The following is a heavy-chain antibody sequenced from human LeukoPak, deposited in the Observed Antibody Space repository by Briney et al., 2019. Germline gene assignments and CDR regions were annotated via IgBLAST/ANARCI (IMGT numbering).Heavy chain of an antibody. V-gene: IGHV4-34*01. D-gene: IGHD3-10*01. CDR3: ARRGHHLVDDY. J-gene: IGHJ4*02. CDR1: GGSFSGYY. CDR2: INHSGST. Sequence: SETLSLTCAVYGGSFSGYYWSWIRQPPGKGLEWIGEINHSGSTNYNPSLKSRVTISVDTSKNQFSLKLSSVTAADTAVYYCARRGHHLVDDYWGQRTLVTVSS.